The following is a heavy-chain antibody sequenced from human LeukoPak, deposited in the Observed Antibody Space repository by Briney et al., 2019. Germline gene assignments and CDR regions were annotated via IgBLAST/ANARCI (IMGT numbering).Heavy chain of an antibody. J-gene: IGHJ4*02. D-gene: IGHD3-10*01. CDR3: ASNYGSGSYYPD. CDR2: IYYSGT. V-gene: IGHV4-39*01. CDR1: GGSISSSSYY. Sequence: SETLSLTCTVSGGSISSSSYYWGWIRQPPGKGLEWIGNIYYSGTYYNPSLKSRVTISVNTSKNQFSLRLSSVTAADTAVYYCASNYGSGSYYPDWGQGTLVTVSA.